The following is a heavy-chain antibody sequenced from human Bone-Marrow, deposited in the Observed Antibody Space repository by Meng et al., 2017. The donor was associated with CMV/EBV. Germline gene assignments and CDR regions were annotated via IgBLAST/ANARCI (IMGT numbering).Heavy chain of an antibody. D-gene: IGHD6-6*01. CDR1: GYSFTSYW. Sequence: KVSCKGSGYSFTSYWIGWVRQMPGKGLEWMGIIYPGDSDTRYSPSFQGQVTISADKSISTAYLQWSSLKAPDTAMYYCARWGSSSKRGFDYWGQGTLVTVSS. CDR3: ARWGSSSKRGFDY. J-gene: IGHJ4*02. CDR2: IYPGDSDT. V-gene: IGHV5-51*01.